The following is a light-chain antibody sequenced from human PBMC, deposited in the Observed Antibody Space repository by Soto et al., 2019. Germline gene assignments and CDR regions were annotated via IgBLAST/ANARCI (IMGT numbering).Light chain of an antibody. CDR3: QSYDSSLSGPSYV. CDR2: GNS. Sequence: QSVLTQPPSVSGAPGQRVTISCTGSSSNIGAGYDVHWYQQHPGTAPKLLIYGNSNRPSGVPDRFSGSKSGTSASLAITGLQAEDEADYYCQSYDSSLSGPSYVFGTGTKVTVL. J-gene: IGLJ1*01. CDR1: SSNIGAGYD. V-gene: IGLV1-40*01.